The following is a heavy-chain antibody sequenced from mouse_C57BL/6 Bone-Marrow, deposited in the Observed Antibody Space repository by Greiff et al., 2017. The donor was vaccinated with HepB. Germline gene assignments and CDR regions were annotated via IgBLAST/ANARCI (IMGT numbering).Heavy chain of an antibody. J-gene: IGHJ4*01. CDR1: GFTFSDYY. Sequence: EVKLVESEGGLVQPGSSMKLSCTASGFTFSDYYMAWVRQVPEKGLEWVANINYDGSSTYYLDSLKSRFIISRDNAKNILYLQMSSLKSEDTATYYCARVVKDLLHAMDYWGQGTSVTVSS. CDR2: INYDGSST. D-gene: IGHD2-1*01. V-gene: IGHV5-16*01. CDR3: ARVVKDLLHAMDY.